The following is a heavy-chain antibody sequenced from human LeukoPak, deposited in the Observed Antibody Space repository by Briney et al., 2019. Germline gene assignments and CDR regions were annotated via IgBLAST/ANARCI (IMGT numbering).Heavy chain of an antibody. J-gene: IGHJ3*02. CDR3: ARGGITGTTRGPTRLNDAFDI. Sequence: ASVKVSCKASGYTFTGYYMHWVRQAPGQGLEWMGWINPNSGGANYAQKFQGWVTMTRDTSISTAYMELSRLRSDDTAVYYCARGGITGTTRGPTRLNDAFDIWGQGTMVTVSS. CDR2: INPNSGGA. V-gene: IGHV1-2*04. CDR1: GYTFTGYY. D-gene: IGHD1-20*01.